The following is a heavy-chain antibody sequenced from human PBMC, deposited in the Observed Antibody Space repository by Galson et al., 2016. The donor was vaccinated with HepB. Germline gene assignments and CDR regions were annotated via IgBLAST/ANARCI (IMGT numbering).Heavy chain of an antibody. D-gene: IGHD6-19*01. Sequence: SLRLSCAVSGFSFSNSWMTWVRQTPEKGLEWVADINADGSWRAYMDSVEGRFTISRDNVNNLLYLQMSGLRVEDTALYLCARDPAFSALDYWGQGALVTVSS. CDR3: ARDPAFSALDY. J-gene: IGHJ4*02. V-gene: IGHV3-7*01. CDR2: INADGSWR. CDR1: GFSFSNSW.